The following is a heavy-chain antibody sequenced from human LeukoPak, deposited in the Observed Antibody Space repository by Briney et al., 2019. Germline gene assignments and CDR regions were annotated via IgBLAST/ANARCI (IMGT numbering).Heavy chain of an antibody. CDR1: GYSISSGYC. Sequence: SETLSLTCAVSGYSISSGYCWGWIRQPPGKGLEWFGSIYHSGATYYNPSLKSRVTISVDTSKNQSSLKLSSVTAADTAVYYCARAYYYDSSGYFDYWGQGALVTVSS. D-gene: IGHD3-22*01. J-gene: IGHJ4*02. V-gene: IGHV4-38-2*01. CDR2: IYHSGAT. CDR3: ARAYYYDSSGYFDY.